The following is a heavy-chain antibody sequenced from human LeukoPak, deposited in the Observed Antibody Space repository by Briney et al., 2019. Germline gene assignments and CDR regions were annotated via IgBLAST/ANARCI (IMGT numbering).Heavy chain of an antibody. V-gene: IGHV1-2*06. D-gene: IGHD6-13*01. CDR2: INPNGGDT. CDR3: ARVGFTSSWSNFDY. CDR1: GYTFAAYF. J-gene: IGHJ4*02. Sequence: GASVKVSCKASGYTFAAYFIHWVRQAPGQGLEWMGRINPNGGDTNYAQKFQGRVTMTGGTSISTAYMELSSLRSDDTAMYYCARVGFTSSWSNFDYWGQGTLVTVSS.